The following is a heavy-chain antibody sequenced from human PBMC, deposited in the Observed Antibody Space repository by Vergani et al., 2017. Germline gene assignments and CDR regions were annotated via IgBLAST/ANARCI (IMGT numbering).Heavy chain of an antibody. Sequence: QLQLQESGPGLVKPSETLSLTCTVSGGSISSSSYYWGWIRQPPGKGLEWIGSIYYCGSTYYNPSLKSRVTISVDTSKNQFSLKLSSVTAADTAVYYCARGLYLNGATIDYWGQGTLVTVSS. CDR3: ARGLYLNGATIDY. CDR2: IYYCGST. J-gene: IGHJ4*02. D-gene: IGHD1-26*01. CDR1: GGSISSSSYY. V-gene: IGHV4-39*07.